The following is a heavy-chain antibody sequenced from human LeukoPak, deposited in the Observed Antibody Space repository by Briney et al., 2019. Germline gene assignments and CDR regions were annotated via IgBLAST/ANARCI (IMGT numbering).Heavy chain of an antibody. Sequence: GGSLRLSCAVSGFTLSSYALTWVRQAPGKGLEWVSGMSGTGGSTYYADSVKGRFTISRDNSKNTLYLQMNSLRAEDTAVYYCAKAATFDPAAIGSRFDYWGQGTLVTASS. CDR3: AKAATFDPAAIGSRFDY. D-gene: IGHD2-2*02. J-gene: IGHJ4*02. CDR1: GFTLSSYA. CDR2: MSGTGGST. V-gene: IGHV3-23*01.